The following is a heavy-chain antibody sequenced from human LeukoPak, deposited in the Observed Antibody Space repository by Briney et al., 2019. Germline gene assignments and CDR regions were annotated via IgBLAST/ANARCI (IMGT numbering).Heavy chain of an antibody. CDR2: LKQDGSEK. J-gene: IGHJ5*02. D-gene: IGHD2-2*01. V-gene: IGHV3-7*01. CDR1: GFNFSTYW. CDR3: ARVPDSSPRGATSCYRWFDP. Sequence: PGGSLRLSCAASGFNFSTYWMSWVRQAPGKGLEWVANLKQDGSEKYYVDSVKGRFTISRDNAKNSLYLQMNSLRAEDTAVYYCARVPDSSPRGATSCYRWFDPWGQGTLVIVSS.